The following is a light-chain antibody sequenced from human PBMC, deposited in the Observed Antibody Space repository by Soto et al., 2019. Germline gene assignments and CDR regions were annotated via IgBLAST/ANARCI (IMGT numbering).Light chain of an antibody. CDR3: QQGNSFPPYT. Sequence: IQMTQSPSSVSASVGDRVTITCRASQDIGTWLAWYQQKPGQAPKLLIYATSSLQSGVPSRFSGSGSGTDFILTISSLQPDDFATYYCQQGNSFPPYTFGQGTKLEIK. CDR1: QDIGTW. CDR2: ATS. V-gene: IGKV1-12*01. J-gene: IGKJ2*01.